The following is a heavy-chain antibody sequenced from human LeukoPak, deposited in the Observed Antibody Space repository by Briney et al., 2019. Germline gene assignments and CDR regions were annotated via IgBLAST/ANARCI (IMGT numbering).Heavy chain of an antibody. Sequence: GGSLRLSCVASEFTFSSYSMIWVRQAPGKGLEWISYISNGSGNRYYADSVKGRFTISRDNDKNLLYLQMNNLRADDTAVYYCARAAKWEFYHYYMDVWGKGTTVAVSS. CDR2: ISNGSGNR. CDR3: ARAAKWEFYHYYMDV. D-gene: IGHD1-26*01. J-gene: IGHJ6*03. CDR1: EFTFSSYS. V-gene: IGHV3-48*01.